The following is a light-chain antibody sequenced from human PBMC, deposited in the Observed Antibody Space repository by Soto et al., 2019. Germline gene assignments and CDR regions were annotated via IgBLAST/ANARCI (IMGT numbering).Light chain of an antibody. Sequence: EIVLTQSPATLSLSPGERATLSCRASQSVTSYLAWYQQRPGQAPRLLIYDISNRATGILARFSGSGSGTDFTLTISSLEPEDFAVYYCQQRSNWPITFGQGTRLEIK. CDR2: DIS. J-gene: IGKJ5*01. CDR1: QSVTSY. V-gene: IGKV3-11*01. CDR3: QQRSNWPIT.